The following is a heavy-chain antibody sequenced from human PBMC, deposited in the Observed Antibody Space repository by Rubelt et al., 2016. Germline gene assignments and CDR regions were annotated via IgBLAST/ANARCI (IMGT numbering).Heavy chain of an antibody. D-gene: IGHD3-22*01. CDR2: IDWDDDK. CDR1: GFSLSTSGMC. J-gene: IGHJ4*02. Sequence: QVTLRESGPALVKPTQTLTLTCTFSGFSLSTSGMCVSWVRQPPGKALEWLALIDWDDDKYYSTSLETRLTISKDTSKNQVVLIMTNMEPVDTATYYCTRDGGEFYDSSADPWDFDCWGQGILVTVSS. CDR3: TRDGGEFYDSSADPWDFDC. V-gene: IGHV2-70*20.